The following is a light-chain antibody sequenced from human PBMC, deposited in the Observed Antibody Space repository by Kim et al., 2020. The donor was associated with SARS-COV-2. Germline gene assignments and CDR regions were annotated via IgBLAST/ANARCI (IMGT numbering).Light chain of an antibody. V-gene: IGLV3-19*01. CDR3: NSRDSSGNHVV. CDR1: SLRSYY. Sequence: SSELTQDPAVSVALGQTVRITGQGDSLRSYYASWYQQKPGQAPVLVIYGKNNRPSGIPDRFSGSSSGNTASLTSTGAQAEDEADYYCNSRDSSGNHVVFG. J-gene: IGLJ2*01. CDR2: GKN.